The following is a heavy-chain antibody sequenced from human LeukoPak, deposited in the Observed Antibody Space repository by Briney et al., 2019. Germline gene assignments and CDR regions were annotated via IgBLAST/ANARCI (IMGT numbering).Heavy chain of an antibody. D-gene: IGHD6-13*01. CDR3: ARQTSSSWKVLTNWFDP. Sequence: GESLKISCKGSGYSFTSFWIGWVRQVPGKGLEWMGIIYPGDSDTRYSPSFQGQVTTSADKSISTAYLQWSSLKASDTAMYYCARQTSSSWKVLTNWFDPWGQGTLVTVSS. CDR1: GYSFTSFW. J-gene: IGHJ5*02. V-gene: IGHV5-51*01. CDR2: IYPGDSDT.